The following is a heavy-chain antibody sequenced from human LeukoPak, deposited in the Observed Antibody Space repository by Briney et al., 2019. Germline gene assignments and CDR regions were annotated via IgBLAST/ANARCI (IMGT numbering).Heavy chain of an antibody. CDR2: ISSSSSYI. CDR1: GFTFSSYA. CDR3: ARDGTAVGINYDY. Sequence: GGSLRLSCAASGFTFSSYAMSWARQAPGKGLEWVSYISSSSSYIYYADSVKGRFTISRDNAKNSLYLQMNSLRAEDTAVYYCARDGTAVGINYDYWGQGTLVTVSS. J-gene: IGHJ4*02. D-gene: IGHD6-13*01. V-gene: IGHV3-21*05.